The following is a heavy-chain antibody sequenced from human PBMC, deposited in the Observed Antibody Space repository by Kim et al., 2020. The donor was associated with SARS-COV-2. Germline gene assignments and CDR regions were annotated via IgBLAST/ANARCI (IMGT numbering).Heavy chain of an antibody. CDR3: AKKASGTAYTWFAP. CDR2: VSGNTLST. D-gene: IGHD3-3*01. J-gene: IGHJ5*02. V-gene: IGHV3-23*01. CDR1: GFTFSGYA. Sequence: GGSLRLSCAASGFTFSGYAMNWVRQAPGKGLEWVSTVSGNTLSTYYADSVKGRFTISRDNSKNTVYLQMNSLRVEDTAVYYCAKKASGTAYTWFAPWRQGHLVSVSS.